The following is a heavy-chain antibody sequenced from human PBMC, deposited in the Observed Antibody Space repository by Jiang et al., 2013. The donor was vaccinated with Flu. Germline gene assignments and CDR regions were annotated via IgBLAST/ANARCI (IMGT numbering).Heavy chain of an antibody. CDR2: ISAYDGNT. CDR3: TRESSNHYDSSGLDY. CDR1: GGTFTNFG. D-gene: IGHD3-22*01. Sequence: GAEVKKPGSSVKVSCKASGGTFTNFGISWVRQAPGQGLEWMGWISAYDGNTNYAQQFQGRVTMTTDASTSTAYMELRSLRSDDTAVYYCTRESSNHYDSSGLDYWGQGTLVTVSS. V-gene: IGHV1-18*01. J-gene: IGHJ4*02.